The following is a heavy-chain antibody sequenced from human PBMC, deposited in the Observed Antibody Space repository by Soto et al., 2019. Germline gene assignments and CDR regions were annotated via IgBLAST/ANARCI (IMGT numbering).Heavy chain of an antibody. CDR2: LYYSWST. CDR1: GGSVSSGSYY. Sequence: PSETLSLTCNVSGGSVSSGSYYLSWIRQPPGKGLEWIGYLYYSWSTTYNPSLKSRVTISIDTSKNQFSLKLSSVTAADTAVYYSARAVKFGATLSSGFWYWSPGTRVTVSS. V-gene: IGHV4-61*01. D-gene: IGHD3-16*01. J-gene: IGHJ4*02. CDR3: ARAVKFGATLSSGFWY.